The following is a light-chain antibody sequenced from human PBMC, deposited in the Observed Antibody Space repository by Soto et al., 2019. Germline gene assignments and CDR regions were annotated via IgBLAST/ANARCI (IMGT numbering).Light chain of an antibody. V-gene: IGLV1-51*01. CDR1: TSNIGRNF. J-gene: IGLJ1*01. Sequence: QSVLTQPPSVSAAPGQKVTITCSGSTSNIGRNFISWYQQVPGTAPKLLIYDNNQRPLGIPDRFSGSKSGTSGTLDISGLQTGDEADYYCGAWDTNLGASVFGTGTKVTV. CDR3: GAWDTNLGASV. CDR2: DNN.